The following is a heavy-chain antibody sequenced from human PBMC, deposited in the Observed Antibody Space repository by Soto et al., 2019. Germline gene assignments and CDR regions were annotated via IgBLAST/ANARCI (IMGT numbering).Heavy chain of an antibody. CDR1: GGTFSSYT. Sequence: QVQLVQSGAEVKKPGSSVKVSCKASGGTFSSYTISWVRQAPGQGLEWMGRIIPIRGIANYEQKFQGRVTITADKATSTAYMELSSLRSEDTAVYYCARDGRLYGAFDIWCQGTMVTVSS. V-gene: IGHV1-69*08. CDR2: IIPIRGIA. D-gene: IGHD1-26*01. J-gene: IGHJ3*02. CDR3: ARDGRLYGAFDI.